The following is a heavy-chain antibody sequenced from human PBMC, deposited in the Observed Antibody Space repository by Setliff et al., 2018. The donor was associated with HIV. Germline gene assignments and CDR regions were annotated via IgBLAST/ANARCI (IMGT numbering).Heavy chain of an antibody. CDR1: GGSISSYS. D-gene: IGHD6-19*01. CDR3: ARDYSGWYYFDC. V-gene: IGHV4-4*08. Sequence: SETLSLTCTVSGGSISSYSWSWIRQPPGKGLEWIGYIYTSGSTNYNPSLKSRVTISVDTSKNQFSLELSSVTAADTAVYYCARDYSGWYYFDCWGQGTLVTVSS. J-gene: IGHJ4*02. CDR2: IYTSGST.